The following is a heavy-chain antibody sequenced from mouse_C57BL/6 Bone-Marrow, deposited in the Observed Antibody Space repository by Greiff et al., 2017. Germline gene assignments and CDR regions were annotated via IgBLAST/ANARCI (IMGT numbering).Heavy chain of an antibody. CDR2: INPNNGGT. D-gene: IGHD1-3*01. V-gene: IGHV1-18*01. Sequence: VQLQQSGPELVKPGASVKIPCKASGYTFTDYNMDWVKQSHGKSLEWIGDINPNNGGTIYNEKFKGKATLTVDKSSSTAYMELRSLTSEDTAVYYCARQYGSSFAYWGQGTLVTVSA. CDR1: GYTFTDYN. CDR3: ARQYGSSFAY. J-gene: IGHJ3*01.